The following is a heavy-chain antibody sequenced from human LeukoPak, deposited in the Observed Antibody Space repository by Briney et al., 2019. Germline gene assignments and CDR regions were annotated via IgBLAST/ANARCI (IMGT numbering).Heavy chain of an antibody. CDR1: GYSFTSYW. CDR2: IYPGDSDT. J-gene: IGHJ6*03. Sequence: GESLKISCKGSGYSFTSYWIGWVRQMPGKGLEWMGIIYPGDSDTRYSPSFQGQVTISADKSISTAYLQWSSLKASDTAMYYCARHEADYGSGSYVRYYYYMDVWGKGTTVTVSS. CDR3: ARHEADYGSGSYVRYYYYMDV. D-gene: IGHD3-10*01. V-gene: IGHV5-51*01.